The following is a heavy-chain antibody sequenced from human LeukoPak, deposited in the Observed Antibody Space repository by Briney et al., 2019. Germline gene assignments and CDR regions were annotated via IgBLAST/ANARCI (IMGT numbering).Heavy chain of an antibody. D-gene: IGHD3-10*01. CDR3: ARPFSGGYFDY. CDR1: GYSISSGYY. V-gene: IGHV4-61*01. Sequence: SETLSLTCTVSGYSISSGYYWSWIRQPPGKGLEWIGYIYYSGSTNYNPSLKSRVTISVDTSKNQFSLKLSSVTAADTAVYYCARPFSGGYFDYWGQGTLVTVSS. CDR2: IYYSGST. J-gene: IGHJ4*02.